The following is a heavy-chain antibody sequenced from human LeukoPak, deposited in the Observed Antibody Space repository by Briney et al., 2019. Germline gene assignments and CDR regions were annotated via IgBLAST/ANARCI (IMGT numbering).Heavy chain of an antibody. Sequence: GGSLRLSCAASGFTFSSYGIHWVRQAPGKGLEWVALIWYDGSNKYHADSVKGRFTISRDNSKNTLYLQMNSLRAEDTAVYYCARDPRPGYCSGGSCSGFFDYWGQGTLVTVSS. CDR1: GFTFSSYG. D-gene: IGHD2-15*01. V-gene: IGHV3-33*01. CDR3: ARDPRPGYCSGGSCSGFFDY. J-gene: IGHJ4*02. CDR2: IWYDGSNK.